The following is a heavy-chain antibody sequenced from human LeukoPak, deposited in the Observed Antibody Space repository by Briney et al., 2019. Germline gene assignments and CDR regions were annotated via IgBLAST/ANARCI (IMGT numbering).Heavy chain of an antibody. V-gene: IGHV4-30-2*01. J-gene: IGHJ4*02. CDR1: GGSISSGGYS. CDR2: IYHSGST. D-gene: IGHD3-22*01. Sequence: SQTLSLTCAVSGGSISSGGYSWSWIRQPPGKGLEWIGYIYHSGSTYYNPSLKSRVTISVDRSKNQFSLKLSSVTAADTAVYYCARQRGYYDTLDYWGQGTLVTVSS. CDR3: ARQRGYYDTLDY.